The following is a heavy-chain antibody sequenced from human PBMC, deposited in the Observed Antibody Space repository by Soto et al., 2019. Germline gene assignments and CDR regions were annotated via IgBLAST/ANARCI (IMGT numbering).Heavy chain of an antibody. Sequence: EVQLLESGGGLVQPGGSLRLSCAASGFTFSSYAMSWVRQAPGKGLEWVSAISGSGGSTYYADSVKGRFAISRDNSKNTLYLQMNSLRAEDTAVYYCARGGPGIAAAGPSLGWFDPWGQGTLVTVSS. V-gene: IGHV3-23*01. J-gene: IGHJ5*02. CDR2: ISGSGGST. CDR3: ARGGPGIAAAGPSLGWFDP. D-gene: IGHD6-13*01. CDR1: GFTFSSYA.